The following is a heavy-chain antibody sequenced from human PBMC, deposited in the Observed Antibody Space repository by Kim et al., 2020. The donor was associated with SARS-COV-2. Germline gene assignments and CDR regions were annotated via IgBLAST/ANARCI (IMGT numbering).Heavy chain of an antibody. Sequence: ASVKVSCKASGYTFSDYAMHWVRRAPGQRLEWMGWINADNTNTIYSEKLQGRVTITRDASASTAYMEVSSLRSEDTALYYCARESARSTGTDFDYWGQGT. J-gene: IGHJ4*02. D-gene: IGHD1-1*01. CDR2: INADNTNT. CDR3: ARESARSTGTDFDY. V-gene: IGHV1-3*01. CDR1: GYTFSDYA.